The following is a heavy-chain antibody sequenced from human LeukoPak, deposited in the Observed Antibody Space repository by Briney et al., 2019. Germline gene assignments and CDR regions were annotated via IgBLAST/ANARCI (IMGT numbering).Heavy chain of an antibody. D-gene: IGHD4/OR15-4a*01. Sequence: ETLSLTCAVSGGSISSGGYSWNWVRQAPGKGLEWVSFTYSDNTHYSDSVKGRFTISRDNSKNTLYLQMNSLRAEDTAVYYCARRAGAYSHPYDYWGREPWSPSP. J-gene: IGHJ4*02. CDR3: ARRAGAYSHPYDY. CDR1: GGSISSGGYS. V-gene: IGHV3-53*01. CDR2: TYSDNT.